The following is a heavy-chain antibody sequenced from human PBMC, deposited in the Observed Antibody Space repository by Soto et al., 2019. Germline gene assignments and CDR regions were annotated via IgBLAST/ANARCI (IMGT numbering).Heavy chain of an antibody. CDR1: GYTFNGHA. CDR3: GRDQSGIGYYVDWFDP. J-gene: IGHJ5*02. V-gene: IGHV1-3*01. CDR2: INAGNGNT. D-gene: IGHD3-10*02. Sequence: QVQFMQSGAEVKKPGASVKVSCKASGYTFNGHAIHWVRQAPGQRPEWLGWINAGNGNTYYSEKFEGRVTFTRDTAATTVNMELTSLTSEDTAIYYCGRDQSGIGYYVDWFDPWGQGTLVTVSS.